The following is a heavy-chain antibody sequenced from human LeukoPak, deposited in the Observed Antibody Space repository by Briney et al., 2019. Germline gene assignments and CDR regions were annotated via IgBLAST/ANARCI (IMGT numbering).Heavy chain of an antibody. D-gene: IGHD1-26*01. J-gene: IGHJ4*02. V-gene: IGHV3-23*01. CDR1: GFTFSSYA. CDR3: AKIGLVGAITD. Sequence: GGSLRLACAASGFTFSSYAMSWVPQAPGKGLEWVSAISGSGGSTYYADSVKGRVTISRDNSKNTLYLRMNSLRAEYRAVYYCAKIGLVGAITDGGQGTLVTVSS. CDR2: ISGSGGST.